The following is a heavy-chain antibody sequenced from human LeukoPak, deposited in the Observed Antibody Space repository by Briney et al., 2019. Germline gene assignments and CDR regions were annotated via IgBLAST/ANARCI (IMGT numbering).Heavy chain of an antibody. CDR3: AKDILGIVGATMGFDY. J-gene: IGHJ4*02. CDR1: GFTFSTNA. D-gene: IGHD1-26*01. V-gene: IGHV3-9*01. Sequence: LRLSCLTSGFTFSTNAMSWVRQAPGKGLEWISGISWNSGSIGYADSVKGRFTISRDNAKNSLYLQMNSLRAEDTALYYCAKDILGIVGATMGFDYWGQGTLVTVSS. CDR2: ISWNSGSI.